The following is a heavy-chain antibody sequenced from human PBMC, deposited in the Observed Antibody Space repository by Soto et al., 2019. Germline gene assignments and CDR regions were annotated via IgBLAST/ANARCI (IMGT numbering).Heavy chain of an antibody. Sequence: QVQLQESGPGLVKPSGTLSLTCAVSGGSISNGYWWSWARQPPGKGLEWIGDIYHSGSTNYNPSLKSRVAISVDKSRNQFSLNLSSVTAADTAVYYCAREGDSPYSIGYWGQGELVTVSS. J-gene: IGHJ4*02. CDR3: AREGDSPYSIGY. CDR1: GGSISNGYW. CDR2: IYHSGST. D-gene: IGHD2-21*01. V-gene: IGHV4-4*02.